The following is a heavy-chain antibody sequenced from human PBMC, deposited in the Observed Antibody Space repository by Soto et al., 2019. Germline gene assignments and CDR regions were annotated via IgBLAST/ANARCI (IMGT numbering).Heavy chain of an antibody. CDR1: GYSFSNFY. J-gene: IGHJ5*02. Sequence: GASVKVSCKPSGYSFSNFYVHWVRQSPGQGLEWMGWIKPDSGDTQYSQNFQGRVTMTRDTSISTAYMELNNLVSDDTAVYYCARRSSTYLNEVIFDPWGQGALVTVSS. D-gene: IGHD2-2*01. CDR2: IKPDSGDT. CDR3: ARRSSTYLNEVIFDP. V-gene: IGHV1-2*02.